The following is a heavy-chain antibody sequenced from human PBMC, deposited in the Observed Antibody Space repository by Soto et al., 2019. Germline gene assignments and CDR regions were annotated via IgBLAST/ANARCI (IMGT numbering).Heavy chain of an antibody. Sequence: EFQVLESGGGWVQPGGSLRLSCAASGFSFSSTDMSWVRQAPGKGLEWFSTILDTGTTVFYADSVKGRFTVSRDNSHNTLAVQMNNLGADDTAVYYCVKNSGWFNTWGQGTLVAVSS. J-gene: IGHJ5*02. CDR2: ILDTGTTV. CDR3: VKNSGWFNT. CDR1: GFSFSSTD. D-gene: IGHD3-10*01. V-gene: IGHV3-23*01.